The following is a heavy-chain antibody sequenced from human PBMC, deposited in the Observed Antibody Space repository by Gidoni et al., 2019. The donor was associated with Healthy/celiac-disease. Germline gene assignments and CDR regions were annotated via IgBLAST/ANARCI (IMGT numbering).Heavy chain of an antibody. CDR2: MNPNSGET. Sequence: QVQLVQSGAEVKKPGASVKVSCKASGYTFTSYAINWVRQATGQGLEWMGWMNPNSGETGYTQKFQGRVTITRNTSISTAYMQLSSLRSEDTAVYYCARARSVVGARNYYYDMDVWGQGTTVTVSS. V-gene: IGHV1-8*03. CDR1: GYTFTSYA. CDR3: ARARSVVGARNYYYDMDV. D-gene: IGHD1-26*01. J-gene: IGHJ6*02.